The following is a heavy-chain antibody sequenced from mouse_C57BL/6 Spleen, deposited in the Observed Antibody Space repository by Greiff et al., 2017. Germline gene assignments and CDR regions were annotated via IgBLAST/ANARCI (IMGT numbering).Heavy chain of an antibody. D-gene: IGHD1-1*01. CDR2: ISYDGSN. V-gene: IGHV3-6*01. Sequence: DVHLVESGPGLVKPSQSLSLTCSVTGYSITSGYYWNWIRQSPGNKLEWMGYISYDGSNNYNPSLKNRISITRDTSKNQFFLKLNSVTTEDTATYYCARGAIITADWYFDVWGTGTTVTVSS. CDR3: ARGAIITADWYFDV. J-gene: IGHJ1*03. CDR1: GYSITSGYY.